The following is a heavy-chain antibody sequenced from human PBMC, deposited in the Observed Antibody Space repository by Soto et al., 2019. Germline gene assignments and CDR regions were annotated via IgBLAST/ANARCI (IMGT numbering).Heavy chain of an antibody. J-gene: IGHJ4*02. V-gene: IGHV1-69*01. D-gene: IGHD1-26*01. Sequence: QVQLVQSGAEVKKPGSSVKVSCKASGGTFSSYAISWVRQAPGQGLEWMGGIIPIFGTANYAQKFQGRVTITADESASTDYMELSSLRSEDTAVYDSARDLVGSYLFDYWGQGTLVTVSS. CDR1: GGTFSSYA. CDR3: ARDLVGSYLFDY. CDR2: IIPIFGTA.